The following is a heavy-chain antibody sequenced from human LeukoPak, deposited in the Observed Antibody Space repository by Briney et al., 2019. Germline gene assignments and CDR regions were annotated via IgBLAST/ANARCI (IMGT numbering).Heavy chain of an antibody. CDR3: AKEKAAAGLNFDY. CDR2: ISYDGRNK. Sequence: GGSLRLSCAVSGFIFSSFGMHWVRQAPGKGLEWVAVISYDGRNKYYADSVKGRFTISRDNSKNTLYLQMNSLRAEDTAVYYCAKEKAAAGLNFDYWGQGTLVTVSS. J-gene: IGHJ4*02. CDR1: GFIFSSFG. V-gene: IGHV3-30*18. D-gene: IGHD6-13*01.